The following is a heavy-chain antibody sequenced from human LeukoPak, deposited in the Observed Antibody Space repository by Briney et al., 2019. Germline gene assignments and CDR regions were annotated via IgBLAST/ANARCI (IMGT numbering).Heavy chain of an antibody. V-gene: IGHV3-74*01. Sequence: GGSLRLSCAAPGFTFSNTWMHSVRQAPGKGLVWVSRIDSDGGRITYADSVKGRFTISRDNAKNTVYLQMHSLRAENTAVYYCARDWYFSIDHWAQGTLVTVSS. CDR3: ARDWYFSIDH. CDR2: IDSDGGRI. J-gene: IGHJ4*02. CDR1: GFTFSNTW. D-gene: IGHD6-13*01.